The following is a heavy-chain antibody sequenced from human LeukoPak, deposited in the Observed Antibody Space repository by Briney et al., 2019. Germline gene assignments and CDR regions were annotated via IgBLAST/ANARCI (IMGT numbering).Heavy chain of an antibody. CDR3: ARRGSTYSNWYFDL. CDR1: GFTFSSSA. J-gene: IGHJ2*01. D-gene: IGHD2-2*01. CDR2: ISSSSSRT. Sequence: PGGSLRVSCEASGFTFSSSAMSWVRQAPGKGLEWVSGISSSSSRTYYADSVRGRFTISRDNSKNTLYLQMNSLRAEDTAVYYCARRGSTYSNWYFDLWGRGSLVTVSS. V-gene: IGHV3-23*01.